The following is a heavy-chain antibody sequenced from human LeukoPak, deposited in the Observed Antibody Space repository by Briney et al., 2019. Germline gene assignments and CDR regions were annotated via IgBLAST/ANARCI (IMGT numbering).Heavy chain of an antibody. D-gene: IGHD5-12*01. Sequence: PGGSLTLSCAASGFTFSSYWMHWVHQTPGNGLVWVSGIQSDGSTTTYADFVKGRSTISRDNAKNTLFLQMNSLRAEDTAVYYCARDRGYVPDCWGRGTLVTVSS. V-gene: IGHV3-74*03. J-gene: IGHJ4*02. CDR1: GFTFSSYW. CDR3: ARDRGYVPDC. CDR2: IQSDGSTT.